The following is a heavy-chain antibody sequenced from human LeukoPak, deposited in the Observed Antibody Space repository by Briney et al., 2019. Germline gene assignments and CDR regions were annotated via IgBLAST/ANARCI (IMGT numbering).Heavy chain of an antibody. V-gene: IGHV3-13*01. CDR1: GFTFTNHD. D-gene: IGHD3-10*02. Sequence: PGGSPRLSCAASGFTFTNHDMHWVRQETRKGLEWVSAINPAGRTYYADSVRGRFTISRDNAKNSLYLQMNSLRAEDTAVYYCAELGITMIGGVWGKGTTVTISS. CDR3: AELGITMIGGV. CDR2: INPAGRT. J-gene: IGHJ6*04.